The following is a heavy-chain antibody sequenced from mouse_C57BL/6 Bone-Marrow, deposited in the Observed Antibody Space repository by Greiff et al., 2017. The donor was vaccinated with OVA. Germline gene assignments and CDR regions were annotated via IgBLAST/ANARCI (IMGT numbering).Heavy chain of an antibody. V-gene: IGHV1-64*01. Sequence: QVQLQQPGAELVKPGASVKLSCKASGYTFTSYWMHWVKQRPGQGLEWIGMIHPNSGSTNYNEKFKGKATLTVDKSSSTAYMQLSSLTSEDSAVYYCARGMGKGDYWGQGTSVTVSS. CDR3: ARGMGKGDY. CDR1: GYTFTSYW. CDR2: IHPNSGST. J-gene: IGHJ4*01. D-gene: IGHD2-3*01.